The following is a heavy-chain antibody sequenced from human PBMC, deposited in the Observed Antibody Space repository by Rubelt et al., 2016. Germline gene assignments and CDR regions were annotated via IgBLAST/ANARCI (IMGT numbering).Heavy chain of an antibody. CDR3: ARVTTVTNDNWFDP. V-gene: IGHV5-51*01. CDR2: IYPGDSDT. D-gene: IGHD4-17*01. Sequence: EVQLVQPGAEVKKPGESLKISCKGSGYSFTSYWIGWVRQMPGKGLEWMGIIYPGDSDTRYSPAVQGRVTSSADKSISTAYLQWSRLKASDTAMYYWARVTTVTNDNWFDPWGQGTLVTVSS. CDR1: GYSFTSYW. J-gene: IGHJ5*02.